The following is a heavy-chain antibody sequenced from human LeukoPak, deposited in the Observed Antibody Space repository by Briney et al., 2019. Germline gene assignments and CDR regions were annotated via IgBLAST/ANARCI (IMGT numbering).Heavy chain of an antibody. D-gene: IGHD4-17*01. Sequence: ASVKVSCKASGYTFTSYYMHWVRQAPGQGLEWMGIINPSGGSTSYAQKFQGRVTMTRDTSISTAYMELSRLRSDDTAVYYCARETTVTTLDYWGQGTLVTVSS. J-gene: IGHJ4*02. CDR2: INPSGGST. CDR3: ARETTVTTLDY. CDR1: GYTFTSYY. V-gene: IGHV1-46*01.